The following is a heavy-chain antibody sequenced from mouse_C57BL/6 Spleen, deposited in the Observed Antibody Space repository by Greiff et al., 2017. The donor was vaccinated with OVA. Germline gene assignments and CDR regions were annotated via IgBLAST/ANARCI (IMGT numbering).Heavy chain of an antibody. CDR2: IWSGGST. V-gene: IGHV2-2*01. Sequence: VQLQQSGPGLVQPSQSLSITCTVSGFSLTSYGVHWVRQSPGTGLEWLGVIWSGGSTDYNAAFISRLSSSKDNSKSQVCVKMNSLQADDTAIYYCARAGYYGSSGYFDVWGTGTTVTVSS. CDR1: GFSLTSYG. J-gene: IGHJ1*03. CDR3: ARAGYYGSSGYFDV. D-gene: IGHD1-1*01.